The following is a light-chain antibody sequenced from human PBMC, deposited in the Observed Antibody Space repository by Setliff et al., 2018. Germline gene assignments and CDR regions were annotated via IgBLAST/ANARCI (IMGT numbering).Light chain of an antibody. CDR3: SSYTSLSTRV. CDR2: EVS. V-gene: IGLV2-14*01. J-gene: IGLJ1*01. CDR1: SSDVGDYKY. Sequence: QSVLTQPASVSGSPGQSITISCTGTSSDVGDYKYVSWYQQLPGKAPKLIIFEVSNRPSGIPNRFSGSKSGNTASLSISGLQAEDDADYYCSSYTSLSTRVFGTGTKVTVL.